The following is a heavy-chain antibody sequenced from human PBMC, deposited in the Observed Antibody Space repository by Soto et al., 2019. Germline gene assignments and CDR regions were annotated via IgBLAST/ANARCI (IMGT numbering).Heavy chain of an antibody. Sequence: GGSLRLSCAASGFTFSSYGMHWGRQAPGKGLEWVAVISYDGSNKYYADSVKGRFTISRDNSKNTLYLQMNSLRAEDTAVYYCARGVIERGYYYYGMDVWGQGTTVTVS. CDR2: ISYDGSNK. D-gene: IGHD3-16*02. CDR1: GFTFSSYG. J-gene: IGHJ6*02. CDR3: ARGVIERGYYYYGMDV. V-gene: IGHV3-30-3*01.